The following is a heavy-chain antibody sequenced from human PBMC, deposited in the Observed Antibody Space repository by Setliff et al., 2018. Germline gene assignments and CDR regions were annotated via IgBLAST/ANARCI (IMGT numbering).Heavy chain of an antibody. J-gene: IGHJ3*02. D-gene: IGHD6-19*01. CDR3: ARVGGYASAWHGIEAFDI. Sequence: ASVKVSCKTSGYIFTNYYIHWVRQAPGQGLEWMEWINANTGGTREVQKFQGRVTMTRDTSIDTAYMEVNRLTYDDTAVYYCARVGGYASAWHGIEAFDIWGQGTKVTVSS. CDR1: GYIFTNYY. V-gene: IGHV1-2*02. CDR2: INANTGGT.